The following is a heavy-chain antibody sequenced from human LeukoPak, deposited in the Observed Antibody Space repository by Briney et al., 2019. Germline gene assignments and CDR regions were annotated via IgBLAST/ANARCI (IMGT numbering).Heavy chain of an antibody. CDR2: INQSETT. V-gene: IGHV4-34*01. CDR3: ASHFSSGSYLYTGSFDS. D-gene: IGHD3-16*02. Sequence: SETLSLTCAVYGGSFSDYYWSWIRQPPGKGLEWMGEINQSETTNYSLSLNSRVSIAEHSSKNQSSLKLNSFSAAGAVMYYCASHFSSGSYLYTGSFDSWGQGMLVNVSS. CDR1: GGSFSDYY. J-gene: IGHJ4*02.